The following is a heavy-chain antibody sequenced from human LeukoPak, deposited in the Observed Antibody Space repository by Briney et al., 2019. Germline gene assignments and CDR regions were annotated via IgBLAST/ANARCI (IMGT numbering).Heavy chain of an antibody. CDR3: ARLGSVVAAIGNAFDI. Sequence: ASVKVSCKASGYTFTSYGISWVRQAPGQGLEWMGWISAYNGNTNYAQKLQGRVTMTTDTSTSAAYMELRSLRSDDTAVYYCARLGSVVAAIGNAFDIWGQGIMVTVSS. CDR1: GYTFTSYG. CDR2: ISAYNGNT. D-gene: IGHD2-15*01. J-gene: IGHJ3*02. V-gene: IGHV1-18*01.